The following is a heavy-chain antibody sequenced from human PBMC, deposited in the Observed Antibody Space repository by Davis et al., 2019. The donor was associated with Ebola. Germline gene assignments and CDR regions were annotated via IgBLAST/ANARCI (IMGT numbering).Heavy chain of an antibody. CDR1: GYSFTNYW. CDR3: ARPMTSRSAAAFDI. D-gene: IGHD3-3*01. J-gene: IGHJ3*02. CDR2: IFPGDSDT. V-gene: IGHV5-51*01. Sequence: KVSCKGSGYSFTNYWIVWVRQMPGKGLECMGIIFPGDSDTRYSPSFQGQVTISADKSITTAYLQWSSLKASDTAMYYCARPMTSRSAAAFDIWGQGTMVTVSS.